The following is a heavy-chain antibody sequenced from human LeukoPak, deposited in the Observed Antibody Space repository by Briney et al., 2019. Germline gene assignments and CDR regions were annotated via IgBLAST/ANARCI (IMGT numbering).Heavy chain of an antibody. CDR3: ARGRFSSSWYIFDP. Sequence: SETLSLTCTVPGGSVSSDNYYWGWIRQPPGKGLDWIGYIYNSGSTNYSPSLKTRVTMSADTSKNQLSLKLSAVTAADTAVYYCARGRFSSSWYIFDPWGQGALVTVSS. CDR2: IYNSGST. V-gene: IGHV4-61*01. D-gene: IGHD6-13*01. J-gene: IGHJ5*02. CDR1: GGSVSSDNYY.